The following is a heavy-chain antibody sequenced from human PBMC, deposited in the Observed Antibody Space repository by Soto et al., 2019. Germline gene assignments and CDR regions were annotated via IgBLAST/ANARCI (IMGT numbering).Heavy chain of an antibody. V-gene: IGHV3-74*01. CDR1: GFTFIGYW. CDR3: TRANNDGMEV. J-gene: IGHJ6*02. Sequence: PGGSLRLSCAASGFTFIGYWMHWVRQPPGKGLVWVSRISIDGSNTIYADSVKCRFTISRDNASNTLYLQMNSLSAEGTAVYYCTRANNDGMEVGGQETTVTVSS. CDR2: ISIDGSNT.